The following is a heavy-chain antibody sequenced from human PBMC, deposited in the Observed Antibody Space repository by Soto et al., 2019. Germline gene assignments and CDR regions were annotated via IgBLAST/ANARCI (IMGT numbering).Heavy chain of an antibody. Sequence: QVQLVQSGAEVKKPGASVKVSCKASGYTFTSYGISWVRQAPGQGLEWMGWISAYNGNTNYAQKLQGRVTMTTDTSTSTAYMEMRSLRSDDTAVYYCARVPTYYYDSSWWFDPWGQGTLVTVSS. CDR3: ARVPTYYYDSSWWFDP. CDR2: ISAYNGNT. V-gene: IGHV1-18*01. J-gene: IGHJ5*02. D-gene: IGHD3-22*01. CDR1: GYTFTSYG.